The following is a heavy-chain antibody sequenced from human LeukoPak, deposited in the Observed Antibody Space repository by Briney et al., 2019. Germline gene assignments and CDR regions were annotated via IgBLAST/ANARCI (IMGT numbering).Heavy chain of an antibody. V-gene: IGHV2-26*03. CDR1: LFPLSNARMG. J-gene: IGHJ4*01. Sequence: SGPLHSPPTAPLRLFCTIPLFPLSNARMGVSWIRQPPGKALEWLAHIFSNDEKSYSTSLKSRLPISKDTSKSQVVLTMTNMDDGDTATCYFARMQYRKRLPHSYVFDNWGQGTLVTVSS. CDR2: IFSNDEK. D-gene: IGHD3-16*01. CDR3: ARMQYRKRLPHSYVFDN.